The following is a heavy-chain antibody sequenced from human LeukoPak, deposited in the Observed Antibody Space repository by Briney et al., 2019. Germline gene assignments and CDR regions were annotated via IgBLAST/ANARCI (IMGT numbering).Heavy chain of an antibody. CDR2: IYYSGST. J-gene: IGHJ6*02. V-gene: IGHV4-31*03. CDR1: GGSISSGGYY. CDR3: ARDHVIAAAGTYYYYGMDV. Sequence: SQTLSLTCTVSGGSISSGGYYWSWIRQHPGKGLEWIGYIYYSGSTYYNPSLKSRVTISVDTSKNQFSLKLSSVTAADAAVYYCARDHVIAAAGTYYYYGMDVWGQGTTVTVSS. D-gene: IGHD6-13*01.